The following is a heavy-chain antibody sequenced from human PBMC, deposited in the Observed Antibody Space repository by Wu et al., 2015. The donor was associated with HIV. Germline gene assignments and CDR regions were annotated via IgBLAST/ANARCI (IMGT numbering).Heavy chain of an antibody. V-gene: IGHV4-30-4*08. CDR2: IFHTGST. D-gene: IGHD6-19*01. Sequence: QVQLQESGPRLVKPSQTLSLTCIVSGGSIDTGDAYWSWIRQTPDKALEWIGYIFHTGSTSYNPSLKSRLAMSIDTSKNQFSLKLTSVTAADTAIYYCVRESVRQVIYSGGWHSGAEYIQHWGQGTLVTVSS. CDR3: VRESVRQVIYSGGWHSGAEYIQH. J-gene: IGHJ1*01. CDR1: GGSIDTGDAY.